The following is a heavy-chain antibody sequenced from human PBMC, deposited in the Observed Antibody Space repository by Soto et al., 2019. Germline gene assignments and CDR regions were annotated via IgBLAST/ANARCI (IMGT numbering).Heavy chain of an antibody. CDR2: IYHSGST. V-gene: IGHV4-30-2*01. CDR3: ARGGVTGTYYYYYGMDV. Sequence: PSETLSLTCAVSGGSISSGGYSWSWIRQPPXKGLEWIGYIYHSGSTYYNPSLKSRVTISVDRSKNQFSLKLSSVTAADTAVYYCARGGVTGTYYYYYGMDVWGQGTTVTVSS. D-gene: IGHD1-20*01. CDR1: GGSISSGGYS. J-gene: IGHJ6*02.